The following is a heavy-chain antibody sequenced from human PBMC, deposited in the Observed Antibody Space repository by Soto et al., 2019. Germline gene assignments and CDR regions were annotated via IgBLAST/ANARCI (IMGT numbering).Heavy chain of an antibody. Sequence: ASVKVSCKASGYTFTSYGISWVRQAPGQGLEWMGWINPNSGGTNYAQKFQGWVTMTRDTSISTAYMELSRLRSDDTAVYYCARSYGTMVRGVIIPLYGMDVWGQGTTVTVSS. CDR2: INPNSGGT. J-gene: IGHJ6*02. CDR1: GYTFTSYG. CDR3: ARSYGTMVRGVIIPLYGMDV. V-gene: IGHV1-2*04. D-gene: IGHD3-10*01.